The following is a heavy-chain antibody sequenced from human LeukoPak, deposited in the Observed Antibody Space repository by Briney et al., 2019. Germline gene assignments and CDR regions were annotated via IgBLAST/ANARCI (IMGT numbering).Heavy chain of an antibody. V-gene: IGHV3-33*06. CDR1: GFTFSSYG. CDR3: AKDGGPSSPYYLDY. D-gene: IGHD6-6*01. Sequence: GRSLRLSCAASGFTFSSYGMHWVRQAPGKGLEWVAVIWFDENNKYYADSVKGRFTISRDNSKNTLYLQMNSLRAEDTAMYYCAKDGGPSSPYYLDYWGQGTLVTVSS. CDR2: IWFDENNK. J-gene: IGHJ4*02.